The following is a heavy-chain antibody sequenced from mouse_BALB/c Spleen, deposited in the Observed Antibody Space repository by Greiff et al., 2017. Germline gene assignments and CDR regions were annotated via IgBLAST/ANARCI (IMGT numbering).Heavy chain of an antibody. CDR3: ARDRRMDY. J-gene: IGHJ4*01. CDR1: GFTFSDYY. V-gene: IGHV5-4*02. CDR2: ISDGGSYT. Sequence: EVMLVESGGGLVKPGGSLKLSCAASGFTFSDYYMYWVRQTPEKRLEWVATISDGGSYTYYPDSVKGRFTISRDNAKNNLYLQMSSLKSEDTAMYYCARDRRMDYWGQGTSVTVSS.